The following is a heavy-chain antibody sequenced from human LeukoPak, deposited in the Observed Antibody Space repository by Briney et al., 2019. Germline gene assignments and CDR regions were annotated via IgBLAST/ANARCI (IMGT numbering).Heavy chain of an antibody. CDR3: ARGTRSYCGGDCYYFDY. V-gene: IGHV1-8*03. D-gene: IGHD2-21*02. CDR2: MNPNSGNT. CDR1: GYTFTSYD. Sequence: ASVKVSCKASGYTFTSYDINWVRQATGQGLEWMGWMNPNSGNTGYAQKFQGRVTITRNTSISTAYMELSSLRSEDTAVYYCARGTRSYCGGDCYYFDYWGQGTLVTVSS. J-gene: IGHJ4*02.